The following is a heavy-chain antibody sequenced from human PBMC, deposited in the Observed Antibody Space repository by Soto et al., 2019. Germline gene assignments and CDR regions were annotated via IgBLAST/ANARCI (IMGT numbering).Heavy chain of an antibody. CDR3: ARDSPVPVVGTYYYYGIDV. J-gene: IGHJ6*02. V-gene: IGHV4-4*07. D-gene: IGHD1-1*01. CDR2: TYSSGST. Sequence: SETLSLTCTVSGGSISSYYWSWIRQPAGKGLEWIGRTYSSGSTNYNPSLKSRVTMSVDTSKNQFSLKVSSVTAADTAVYYCARDSPVPVVGTYYYYGIDVWGHGTTVTVSS. CDR1: GGSISSYY.